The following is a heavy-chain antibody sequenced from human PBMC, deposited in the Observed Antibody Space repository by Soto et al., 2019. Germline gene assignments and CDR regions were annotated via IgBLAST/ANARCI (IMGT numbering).Heavy chain of an antibody. CDR2: TYYRSKWYN. Sequence: SQALSLTCAMSGDSVSSNSPAWNWIRQSPSRGLEWLGRTYYRSKWYNDYAVSVKSRITINPDTSKNQFSLQLTSVTPEDTAVYYCPRLLMEKIWYLGYAMDVWGQATTLTVSS. J-gene: IGHJ6*02. V-gene: IGHV6-1*01. D-gene: IGHD2-8*01. CDR3: PRLLMEKIWYLGYAMDV. CDR1: GDSVSSNSPA.